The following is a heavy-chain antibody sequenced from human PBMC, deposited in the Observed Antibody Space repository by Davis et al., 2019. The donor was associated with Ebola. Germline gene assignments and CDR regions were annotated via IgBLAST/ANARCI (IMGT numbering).Heavy chain of an antibody. J-gene: IGHJ5*02. CDR2: IKQDGSEK. CDR1: GFTFSSYA. CDR3: ARDVSHWFDP. Sequence: GGSLRLSCAASGFTFSSYAMSWVRQAPGKGLEWVANIKQDGSEKYYADSVKGRFAISRDNSKNMLFLQMNSLRPEDTAIYYCARDVSHWFDPWGQGTLVTVSS. V-gene: IGHV3-7*01. D-gene: IGHD5/OR15-5a*01.